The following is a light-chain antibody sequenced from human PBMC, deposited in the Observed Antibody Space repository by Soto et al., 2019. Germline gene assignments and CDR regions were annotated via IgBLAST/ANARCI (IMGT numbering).Light chain of an antibody. V-gene: IGKV3-20*01. CDR2: EAS. CDR1: QTVRNNY. CDR3: QQFSSYPLT. Sequence: EFVLTQSPGTRSLSPGESTTLSCRASQTVRNNYLAWYQQKPGQAPRLLIYEASSRATGIPDRFSGGGSGTDFTLTSSRLEPGDFAVYYCQQFSSYPLTFGGGTKVDI. J-gene: IGKJ4*01.